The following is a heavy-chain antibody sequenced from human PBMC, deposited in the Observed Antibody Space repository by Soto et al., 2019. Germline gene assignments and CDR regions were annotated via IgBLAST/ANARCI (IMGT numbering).Heavy chain of an antibody. J-gene: IGHJ4*02. D-gene: IGHD6-19*01. V-gene: IGHV4-34*01. CDR3: GTREYSSGSKIDY. CDR2: INHSGST. Sequence: SETLSLTCAVYGGSFSGYYWSWIRQPPGKGLEWIGEINHSGSTNHNPSLKSRVTISVDTSKNQFSLKLSSVTAADTAVYYCGTREYSSGSKIDYWGQGTLVTVSS. CDR1: GGSFSGYY.